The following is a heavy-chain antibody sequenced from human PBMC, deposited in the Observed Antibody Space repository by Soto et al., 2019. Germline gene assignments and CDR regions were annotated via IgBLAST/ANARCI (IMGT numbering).Heavy chain of an antibody. CDR2: INGDGSTT. CDR3: ARGNSGYSSNWFDP. D-gene: IGHD3-10*01. J-gene: IGHJ5*02. Sequence: EVQLVESGGGLVQPGGSLRLSCAASGFTFSSYWMHWVRQAPGKGLVCLSRINGDGSTTTYADSVKGRFTISRDNAKNTMYLQMNSLRAEDTAVYYCARGNSGYSSNWFDPWGQGTLVTVSS. CDR1: GFTFSSYW. V-gene: IGHV3-74*01.